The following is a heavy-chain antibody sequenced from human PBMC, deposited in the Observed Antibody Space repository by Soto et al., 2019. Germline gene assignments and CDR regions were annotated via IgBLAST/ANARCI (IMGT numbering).Heavy chain of an antibody. D-gene: IGHD3-16*01. Sequence: QVQLVQSGADVKRPGSSAKVSCESSGDTFNSYVISWVRQATGQGLEWMGGIIPIIGVTHYAQKFQGRVTISALSSTGTAYMELTNLGFEDTALYYCARESLGAKGADHWGQGTLVTVSS. CDR2: IIPIIGVT. CDR3: ARESLGAKGADH. J-gene: IGHJ4*02. CDR1: GDTFNSYV. V-gene: IGHV1-69*17.